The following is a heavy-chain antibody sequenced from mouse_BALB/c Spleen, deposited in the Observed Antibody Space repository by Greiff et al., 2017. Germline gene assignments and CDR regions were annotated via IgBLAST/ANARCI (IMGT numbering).Heavy chain of an antibody. D-gene: IGHD2-4*01. CDR3: ARRTYDYDSWFAY. CDR2: ISSGGGST. V-gene: IGHV5-12-1*01. Sequence: DVKLVESGGGLVKPGGSLKLSCAASGFTFSSYAMSWVRQTPEKRLEWVAYISSGGGSTYYPDTVKGRFTISRDNAKNTLYLQMSSLKSEDTAMYYCARRTYDYDSWFAYWGQGTLVTVSA. CDR1: GFTFSSYA. J-gene: IGHJ3*01.